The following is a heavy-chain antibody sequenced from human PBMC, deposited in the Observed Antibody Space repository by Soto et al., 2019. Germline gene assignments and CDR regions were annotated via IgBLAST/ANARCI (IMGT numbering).Heavy chain of an antibody. CDR3: ASRGGSGGYYYYGMDV. Sequence: GESLKISCQGSGYRFTSSWIGWVRQMPGKGLEWLGNVYPSDSDVRYSPSFEGRVTISANNSINTAYLQWSSLKASDTAMYYCASRGGSGGYYYYGMDVWGQGTPVTVSS. J-gene: IGHJ6*02. CDR1: GYRFTSSW. CDR2: VYPSDSDV. D-gene: IGHD3-10*01. V-gene: IGHV5-51*01.